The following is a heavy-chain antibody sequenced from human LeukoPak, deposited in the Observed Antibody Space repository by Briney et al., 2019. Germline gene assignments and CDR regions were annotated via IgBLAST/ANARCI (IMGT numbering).Heavy chain of an antibody. V-gene: IGHV6-1*01. CDR2: TYYRSKWYN. D-gene: IGHD3-10*01. Sequence: SQTLSLTCAISGDSVSSKSAAWNWIRQSPSRGLEWLGRTYYRSKWYNDYAISVKSRMTINADTSKNQFSLQLNSVTPEDTAVYYCAKGRWALFDCWGQGTLVIVSS. J-gene: IGHJ4*02. CDR3: AKGRWALFDC. CDR1: GDSVSSKSAA.